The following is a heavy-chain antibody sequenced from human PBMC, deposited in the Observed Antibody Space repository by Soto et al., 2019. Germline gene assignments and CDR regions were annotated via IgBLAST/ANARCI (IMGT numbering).Heavy chain of an antibody. CDR2: IYNSGST. D-gene: IGHD7-27*01. Sequence: QVQLQESGPGLVKPSETLSLTCTVSGGSVSSGNYYWSWIRQPPGKGLEWIGYIYNSGSTNHNPSLKSRVTISVDTSKNQFSLKLSSVIAADTAVYYCARSKWGYAFDIWAQGTMVTVSS. J-gene: IGHJ3*02. CDR3: ARSKWGYAFDI. CDR1: GGSVSSGNYY. V-gene: IGHV4-61*01.